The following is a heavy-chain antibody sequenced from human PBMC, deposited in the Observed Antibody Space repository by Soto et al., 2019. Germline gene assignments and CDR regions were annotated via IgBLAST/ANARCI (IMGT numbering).Heavy chain of an antibody. CDR2: IYYSGST. Sequence: LSLTCTVSGGSISSGGYYWSWIRKHPGKGLEWIGYIYYSGSTYYNPSLKSRVTISVDTSKNQFSLKLSSVTAADTAVYYCARESTNCSGGSCYSGAFDIWGQGTMVTVSS. D-gene: IGHD2-15*01. V-gene: IGHV4-31*03. CDR1: GGSISSGGYY. CDR3: ARESTNCSGGSCYSGAFDI. J-gene: IGHJ3*02.